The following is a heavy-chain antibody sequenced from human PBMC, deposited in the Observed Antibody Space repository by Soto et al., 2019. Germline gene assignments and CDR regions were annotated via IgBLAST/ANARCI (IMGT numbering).Heavy chain of an antibody. D-gene: IGHD6-19*01. J-gene: IGHJ4*02. Sequence: VQLVESGGGVVKLGRSLRLSGAASGFTFSDYAMHWVRKVPGKGLGGVAVVSLVGGNTHYAASVKGRFTISRDRSKNTVSLEMTSLRAEDTAVYYCAKGGRQWLVTSDFNYWGQGALVTVSS. CDR1: GFTFSDYA. V-gene: IGHV3-30*18. CDR2: VSLVGGNT. CDR3: AKGGRQWLVTSDFNY.